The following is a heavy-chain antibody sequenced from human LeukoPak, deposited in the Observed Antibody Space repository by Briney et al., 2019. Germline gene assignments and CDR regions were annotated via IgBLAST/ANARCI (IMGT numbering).Heavy chain of an antibody. CDR3: ARGPREIYYYYMDV. CDR1: GFTFSSYS. Sequence: PGGSLRLSCAASGFTFSSYSMNWVRQAPGKGLEWVSSISSSSSYIYYADSVKGRFAISRDNAKNSLYLQMNSLRAEDTAVYYCARGPREIYYYYMDVWGKGTTVTISS. D-gene: IGHD1-26*01. J-gene: IGHJ6*03. CDR2: ISSSSSYI. V-gene: IGHV3-21*04.